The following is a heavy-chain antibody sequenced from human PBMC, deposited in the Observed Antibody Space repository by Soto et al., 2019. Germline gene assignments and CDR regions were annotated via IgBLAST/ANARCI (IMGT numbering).Heavy chain of an antibody. CDR2: IYPGDSDT. D-gene: IGHD3-9*01. V-gene: IGHV5-51*01. Sequence: GESLKIYCRGSGYTFDNYWIGWVRQLSGKGLEWMGHIYPGDSDTRYSPSFEGQVTMSADKSISTVYLQWSSLKASDTAMYYCASLGAILTGYDSFDMWGQGTAVTVSS. J-gene: IGHJ3*02. CDR3: ASLGAILTGYDSFDM. CDR1: GYTFDNYW.